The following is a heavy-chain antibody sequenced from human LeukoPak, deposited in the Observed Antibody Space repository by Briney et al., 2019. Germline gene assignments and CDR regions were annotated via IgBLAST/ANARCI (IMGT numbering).Heavy chain of an antibody. V-gene: IGHV1-2*02. CDR3: AREVLMMATVNY. J-gene: IGHJ4*02. CDR2: INPNSGGT. Sequence: GASVKVSCKASGYTFTGYYMHWVRQAPGQGLEWMGWINPNSGGTNYAQKFQGRVTMTRDASISTAYMELSRLRSDDTAVYYCAREVLMMATVNYWGQGTLVTVSS. D-gene: IGHD5-24*01. CDR1: GYTFTGYY.